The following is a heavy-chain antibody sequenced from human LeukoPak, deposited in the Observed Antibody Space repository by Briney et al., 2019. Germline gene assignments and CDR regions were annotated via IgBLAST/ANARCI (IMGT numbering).Heavy chain of an antibody. J-gene: IGHJ4*02. CDR1: GFTFSSQG. CDR3: AKESSCSGGSCYVY. V-gene: IGHV3-33*06. D-gene: IGHD2-15*01. Sequence: PGGSLRLSCAASGFTFSSQGMHWVRQAPGKGLEWVAVIWYDGSKKHYADFVKGRFTISRDNSKNTLYLQMNSLRAEDTAVYYCAKESSCSGGSCYVYWGQGTLVTVSS. CDR2: IWYDGSKK.